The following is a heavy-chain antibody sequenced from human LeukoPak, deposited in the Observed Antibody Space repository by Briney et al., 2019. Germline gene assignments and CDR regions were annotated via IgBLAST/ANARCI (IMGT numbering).Heavy chain of an antibody. V-gene: IGHV5-51*01. CDR3: ARRATVTPGYYYYYGMDV. Sequence: GESLKISCQGSGYSFTSYWIGWVRQMPGKGLEWMGIIYPGDSDTRYSPSFQGQVTISADKSISTAYLQWSSLKASDTAMYYCARRATVTPGYYYYYGMDVWGQGTTVTVS. J-gene: IGHJ6*02. CDR1: GYSFTSYW. CDR2: IYPGDSDT. D-gene: IGHD4-11*01.